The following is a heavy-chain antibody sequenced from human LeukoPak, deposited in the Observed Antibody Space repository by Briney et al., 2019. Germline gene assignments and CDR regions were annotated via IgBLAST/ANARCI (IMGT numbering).Heavy chain of an antibody. V-gene: IGHV1-69*05. CDR3: AREINYYDSSGYLTDWNFDL. J-gene: IGHJ2*01. CDR2: IIPILGTA. CDR1: GGTFSSYA. Sequence: SVKVSCKASGGTFSSYAISWMRQAPGQGLEWMGGIIPILGTANYEQKFQGRLTITTDESTSTAYMELSSLRSEDTAVYYCAREINYYDSSGYLTDWNFDLWGRGTLVTVSS. D-gene: IGHD3-22*01.